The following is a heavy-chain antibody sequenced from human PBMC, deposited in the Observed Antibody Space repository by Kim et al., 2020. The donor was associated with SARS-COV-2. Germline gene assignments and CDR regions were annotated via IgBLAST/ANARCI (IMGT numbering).Heavy chain of an antibody. CDR2: ISYDGSNK. CDR3: AKDLDSYSSSWIQPFDY. D-gene: IGHD6-13*01. Sequence: GGSLRLSCAASGFTFSSYGMHWVRQAPGKGLEWVAVISYDGSNKYYADSVKGRFTISRDNSKNTLYLQMNSLRAEDTAVYYCAKDLDSYSSSWIQPFDY. J-gene: IGHJ4*01. V-gene: IGHV3-30*18. CDR1: GFTFSSYG.